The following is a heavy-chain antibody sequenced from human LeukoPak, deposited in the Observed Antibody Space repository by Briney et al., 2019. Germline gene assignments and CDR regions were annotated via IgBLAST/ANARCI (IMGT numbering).Heavy chain of an antibody. CDR1: GGSISSYY. CDR2: IYTSGST. D-gene: IGHD3-3*01. Sequence: SETLSLTCTVSGGSISSYYWSWIRQPAGKALEWIVRIYTSGSTNYNPSFKSRVTISVNTSKNQFSPKLISVTTADTAVCYLFIWPPLTIFAKYFQHWGQGTVVSVSS. J-gene: IGHJ1*01. V-gene: IGHV4-4*07. CDR3: FIWPPLTIFAKYFQH.